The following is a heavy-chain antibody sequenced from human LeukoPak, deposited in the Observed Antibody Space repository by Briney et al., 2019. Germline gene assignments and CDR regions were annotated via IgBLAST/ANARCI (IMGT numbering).Heavy chain of an antibody. D-gene: IGHD3-16*01. V-gene: IGHV5-51*01. J-gene: IGHJ5*02. Sequence: XGESLKISCRGFGTGFTNFWMGGGGQLPGKGMEGRGVISPGDSGIRYSPSFQGQVTISVDKSISTAYLQWSSLKASDSAMYYCAAGGASAPWGQGTLVTVSS. CDR2: ISPGDSGI. CDR1: GTGFTNFW. CDR3: AAGGASAP.